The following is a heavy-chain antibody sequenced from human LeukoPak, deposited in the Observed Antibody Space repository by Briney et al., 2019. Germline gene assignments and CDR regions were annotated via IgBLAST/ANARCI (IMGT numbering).Heavy chain of an antibody. J-gene: IGHJ4*02. V-gene: IGHV3-23*01. D-gene: IGHD2-2*01. CDR2: ISGSGGST. CDR3: AKGMNSLVVPAAIDY. CDR1: GFTFSSYG. Sequence: QTGGSLRLSCAASGFTFSSYGMSWVRQAPGKGLEWVSAISGSGGSTYYADSVKGRFTISRDNSKNTLYLQMNSLRAEDTAVYYCAKGMNSLVVPAAIDYWGQGTLVTVSS.